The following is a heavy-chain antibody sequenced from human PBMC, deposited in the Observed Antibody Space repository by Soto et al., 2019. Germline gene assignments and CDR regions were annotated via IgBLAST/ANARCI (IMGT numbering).Heavy chain of an antibody. CDR2: IWYDGSNK. V-gene: IGHV3-33*01. D-gene: IGHD3-10*01. J-gene: IGHJ4*02. CDR3: ATDYDYGSG. CDR1: GFTFSSYG. Sequence: QVQLVESGGGVVQPGRSLRLSCAASGFTFSSYGMHWVRQAPGKGLEWVAVIWYDGSNKYYADSVKGLFTISRDNSKMTLFLRMNSLRAEDTAVYYCATDYDYGSGWGQGTLVTVSS.